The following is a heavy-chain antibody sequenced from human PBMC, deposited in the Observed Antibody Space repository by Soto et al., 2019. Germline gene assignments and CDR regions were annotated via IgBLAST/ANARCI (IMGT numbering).Heavy chain of an antibody. V-gene: IGHV1-69*13. J-gene: IGHJ6*02. CDR3: ARSYYYGSGPSYYYYGMDV. D-gene: IGHD3-10*01. Sequence: SVKVSCKASGGTFSSYAISWVRQAPGQGLEWMGGIIPIFGTANYAQKFQGRVTITADESTSTAYMELSSLRSEDTAVYYCARSYYYGSGPSYYYYGMDVWGQGTTVTVSS. CDR2: IIPIFGTA. CDR1: GGTFSSYA.